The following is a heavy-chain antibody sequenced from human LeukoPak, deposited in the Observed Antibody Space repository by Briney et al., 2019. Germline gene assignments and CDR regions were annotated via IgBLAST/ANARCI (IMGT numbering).Heavy chain of an antibody. CDR2: ISSSSSTI. D-gene: IGHD2-2*01. V-gene: IGHV3-48*04. CDR3: ARDATEVVPAALLDY. Sequence: GGSLRLSCAASGFTFSSYSMNWVRQAPGKGLEWVSYISSSSSTIHYADSVKGRFTISRDNAKNSLYLQMNSLRAEDTAVYYCARDATEVVPAALLDYWGQGTLVTVSS. CDR1: GFTFSSYS. J-gene: IGHJ4*02.